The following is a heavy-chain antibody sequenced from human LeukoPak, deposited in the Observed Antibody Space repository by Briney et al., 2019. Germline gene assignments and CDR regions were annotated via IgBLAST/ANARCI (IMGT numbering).Heavy chain of an antibody. V-gene: IGHV1-18*04. Sequence: ASVTVSCKASGYTFTSYGISWVRQAPGQGLEWMGWIRAYNGNTNYAQKLQGRVTMTTDTSTSTAYMELRSLRSDGTAVYYCARDTMVRGVIDLYYFDYWGQGTLVTVSS. CDR1: GYTFTSYG. D-gene: IGHD3-10*01. CDR2: IRAYNGNT. CDR3: ARDTMVRGVIDLYYFDY. J-gene: IGHJ4*02.